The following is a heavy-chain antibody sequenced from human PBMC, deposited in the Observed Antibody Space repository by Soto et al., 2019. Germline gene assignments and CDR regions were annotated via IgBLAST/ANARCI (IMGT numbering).Heavy chain of an antibody. CDR2: ISGSDGST. CDR1: GFTFSSYA. Sequence: GGSLRLSCAAPGFTFSSYAMSWVRQAPGKGLEWVSAISGSDGSTYYADSVKGRFTISRDNSKNTLYLQMNSLRAEDTAVYYCAKGGLWLEYYFDYWGQGPLVTVSS. V-gene: IGHV3-23*01. CDR3: AKGGLWLEYYFDY. D-gene: IGHD5-18*01. J-gene: IGHJ4*02.